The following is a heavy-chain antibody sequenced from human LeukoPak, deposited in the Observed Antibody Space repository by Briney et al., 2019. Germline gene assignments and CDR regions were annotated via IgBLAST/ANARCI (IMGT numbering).Heavy chain of an antibody. J-gene: IGHJ5*02. D-gene: IGHD6-13*01. CDR1: GFTFDDYA. CDR3: AKDIGRIAAANWFDP. Sequence: GGSLRLSCAASGFTFDDYAMHWVREAPGKGLECGSGISWNSGSKSYADAVKGRFIISRDNAKNSMYLQMNSLRAEDTTLYYCAKDIGRIAAANWFDPWGRGTLVAVSS. V-gene: IGHV3-9*01. CDR2: ISWNSGSK.